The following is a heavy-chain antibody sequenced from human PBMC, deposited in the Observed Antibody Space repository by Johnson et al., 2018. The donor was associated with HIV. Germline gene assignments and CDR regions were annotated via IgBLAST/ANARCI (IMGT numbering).Heavy chain of an antibody. V-gene: IGHV3-66*01. CDR1: GLTVSSNY. CDR2: FFSGGTT. D-gene: IGHD4-23*01. Sequence: VQLVESGGGLVQPGGSLRLACAASGLTVSSNYMSWVRQAPGKGLEWVSVFFSGGTTYYADSVNGRFTISRDNSKNTLFLQMNSLRAEDTAVYYCARSSTVVTPHDIWGQGTMVTVSS. J-gene: IGHJ3*02. CDR3: ARSSTVVTPHDI.